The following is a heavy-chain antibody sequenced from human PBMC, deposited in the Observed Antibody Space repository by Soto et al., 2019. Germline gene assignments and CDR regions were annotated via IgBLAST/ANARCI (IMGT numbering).Heavy chain of an antibody. CDR2: ISSATTTI. Sequence: EVQLVEFGGGLVQPGGSLRLSCAASGFTFSSYSMNWVRQAPGKGLEWVSYISSATTTIYYADSVKGRFTISRDNAKNSLYLQMNSLRADDTAVYYCARGIAAAGPKLDYWGQGTLVTVSS. D-gene: IGHD6-13*01. CDR3: ARGIAAAGPKLDY. CDR1: GFTFSSYS. J-gene: IGHJ4*02. V-gene: IGHV3-48*01.